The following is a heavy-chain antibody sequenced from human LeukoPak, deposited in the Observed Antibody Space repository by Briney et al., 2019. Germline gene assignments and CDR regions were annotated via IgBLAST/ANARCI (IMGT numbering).Heavy chain of an antibody. D-gene: IGHD3-22*01. CDR1: GFTFSSYW. CDR3: ASLTYYYDSSGYYGRGMDV. J-gene: IGHJ6*02. Sequence: PGGSLRLSYAASGFTFSSYWMHWVRQAPGKGLVWVSRINSDGSSTFYVDSVMGRFTISRDNAENTLYLQMNSLRAEDTAVYYCASLTYYYDSSGYYGRGMDVWGLGTTVTVSS. V-gene: IGHV3-74*01. CDR2: INSDGSST.